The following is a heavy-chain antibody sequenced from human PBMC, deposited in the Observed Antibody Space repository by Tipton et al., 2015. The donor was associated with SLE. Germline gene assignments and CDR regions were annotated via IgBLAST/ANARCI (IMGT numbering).Heavy chain of an antibody. J-gene: IGHJ5*02. CDR3: ARVGRTRGLGWFDP. CDR1: GDFMRDSSFH. D-gene: IGHD3-10*01. V-gene: IGHV4-39*07. Sequence: TLSLTCTVSGDFMRDSSFHWGWIRQPPGKGLEWIGSINNSGRDYYNPSLSSRVTISGDTSNNQFSMRLGSVTTADTAVYYCARVGRTRGLGWFDPWGPGTLVTVSS. CDR2: INNSGRD.